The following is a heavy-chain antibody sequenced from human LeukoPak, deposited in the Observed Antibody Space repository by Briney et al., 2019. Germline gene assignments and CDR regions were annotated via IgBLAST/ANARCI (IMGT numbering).Heavy chain of an antibody. Sequence: SETLSLTCNVSGGSISDNDYSWDWIRQPPGKGLDWMVCIHYSGRTYSNQSLKSRLSISVHSSKSQFSLKLASVTAADTAVYYCCSAVNYYMDVWGKGPTVTVSS. CDR2: IHYSGRT. CDR1: GGSISDNDYS. J-gene: IGHJ6*03. CDR3: CSAVNYYMDV. V-gene: IGHV4-39*03. D-gene: IGHD6-13*01.